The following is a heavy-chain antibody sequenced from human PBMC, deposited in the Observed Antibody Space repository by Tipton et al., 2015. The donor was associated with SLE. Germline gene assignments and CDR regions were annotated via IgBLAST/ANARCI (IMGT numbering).Heavy chain of an antibody. Sequence: QLVQSGAEVKKPGSSVKVSCKASGGTFSSYAINWVRQATGQGLEWMGWMNPNSGNTGYAQKFQGRVTMTRNTSISTAYMELSSLRSEDTAVYYCASEGGSSPGGYYYYGMDVWGQGTTVTVSS. CDR1: GGTFSSYA. CDR2: MNPNSGNT. V-gene: IGHV1-8*02. D-gene: IGHD3-10*01. CDR3: ASEGGSSPGGYYYYGMDV. J-gene: IGHJ6*02.